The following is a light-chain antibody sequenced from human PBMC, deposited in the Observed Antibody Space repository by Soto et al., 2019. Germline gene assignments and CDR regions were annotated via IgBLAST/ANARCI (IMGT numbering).Light chain of an antibody. Sequence: EIVLTQSPGTLSLSPGERATLSCRASQSVSNNYLAWYQQKPGQAPRLLIYGASNRATGNPDRFSGSGSGTDFTLTISSLESGDFAVYYCQQYGRSGTFGQGPKVEIK. J-gene: IGKJ1*01. CDR3: QQYGRSGT. CDR2: GAS. V-gene: IGKV3-20*01. CDR1: QSVSNNY.